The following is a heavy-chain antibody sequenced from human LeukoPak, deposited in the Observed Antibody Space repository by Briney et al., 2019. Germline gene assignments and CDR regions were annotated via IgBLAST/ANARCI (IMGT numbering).Heavy chain of an antibody. D-gene: IGHD2-8*02. CDR1: GYTFTGYY. J-gene: IGHJ4*02. Sequence: ASVKVSCKASGYTFTGYYMHWVRQAPGQGLEWMGWINPDSGDTHYAQKFQGRVTMTRDTSISTGYMELSRLTSDDTAVYYCAREGRQYTGGWYYSDYWGQGTLVTVSS. CDR3: AREGRQYTGGWYYSDY. V-gene: IGHV1-2*02. CDR2: INPDSGDT.